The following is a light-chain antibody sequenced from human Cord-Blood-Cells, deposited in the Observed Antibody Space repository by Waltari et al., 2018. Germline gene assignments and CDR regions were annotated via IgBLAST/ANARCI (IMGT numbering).Light chain of an antibody. Sequence: AIRMTQSPSSFSASTGDSVTITCRASQGISSYLAWYQQKPGKAPKILIYAASTLQSGVPSRFSGSGSGTDFTLTISCLQSEDFATYYCQQYYSYWTFGQGTKVEIK. V-gene: IGKV1-8*01. CDR1: QGISSY. CDR2: AAS. CDR3: QQYYSYWT. J-gene: IGKJ1*01.